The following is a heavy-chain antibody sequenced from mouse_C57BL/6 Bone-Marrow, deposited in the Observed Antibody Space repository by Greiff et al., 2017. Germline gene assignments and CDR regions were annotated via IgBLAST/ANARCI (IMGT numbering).Heavy chain of an antibody. V-gene: IGHV1-42*01. CDR1: GYSFTGYY. Sequence: EVQLQQSGPELVKPGASVKISCKASGYSFTGYYMNWVKQSPEKSLEWIGEINPSTGGTTYNQKFKAKATLTVDKYSSTAYMQLKSLTSEDSAVYYCAKGSNERVWFAYWGQGTLVTVSA. CDR2: INPSTGGT. J-gene: IGHJ3*01. CDR3: AKGSNERVWFAY. D-gene: IGHD2-5*01.